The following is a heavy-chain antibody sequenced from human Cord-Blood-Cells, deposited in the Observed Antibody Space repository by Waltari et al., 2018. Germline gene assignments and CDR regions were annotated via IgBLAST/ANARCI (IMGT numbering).Heavy chain of an antibody. Sequence: EVQLVQSGAEVKKPGESLRISCKGSGYSFNIYWISWVRHMPGKGLEWMGRIEPSDSYTNYSPSFQGHVTISADKSISTAYLQWSSLKASDTAMYYCASQSRITMVRGNYGMDVWGQGTTVTVSS. J-gene: IGHJ6*02. D-gene: IGHD3-10*01. CDR3: ASQSRITMVRGNYGMDV. V-gene: IGHV5-10-1*01. CDR2: IEPSDSYT. CDR1: GYSFNIYW.